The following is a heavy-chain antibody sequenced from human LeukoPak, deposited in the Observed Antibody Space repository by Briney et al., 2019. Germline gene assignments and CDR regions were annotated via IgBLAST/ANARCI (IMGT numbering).Heavy chain of an antibody. Sequence: GGSLRLSCAASGFTFSSYSMNWVRQAPGKGLEWVSYISSSSSTIYYAESVKGRFTISRDNAKNSLYLQMNILRAEDTAVYYCARDRGSYITDAFDIWGQGTMVTVSS. CDR3: ARDRGSYITDAFDI. J-gene: IGHJ3*02. V-gene: IGHV3-48*01. CDR2: ISSSSSTI. D-gene: IGHD1-26*01. CDR1: GFTFSSYS.